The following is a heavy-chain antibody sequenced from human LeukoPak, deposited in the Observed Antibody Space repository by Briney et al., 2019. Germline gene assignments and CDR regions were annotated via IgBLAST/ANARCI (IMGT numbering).Heavy chain of an antibody. CDR3: ARDYTWGELGPY. V-gene: IGHV1-18*01. CDR2: ISTSTGDT. D-gene: IGHD3-16*01. Sequence: ASVKVSCKTSGYSFILYGVSWVRQAPGQGPEWMGWISTSTGDTKYTQKFQGRVTLTTDTSTSTAYMELSSLRSDDTAVYYCARDYTWGELGPYWGQGTLVTVSS. J-gene: IGHJ4*02. CDR1: GYSFILYG.